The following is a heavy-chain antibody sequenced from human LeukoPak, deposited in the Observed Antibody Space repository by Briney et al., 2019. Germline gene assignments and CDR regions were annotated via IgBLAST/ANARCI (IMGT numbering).Heavy chain of an antibody. J-gene: IGHJ6*03. D-gene: IGHD1-26*01. Sequence: SETLSLTCTVSGGSISSGDYYWSWIRQPPGKGLEWIGYIYYSGSTYYNPSLKSRVTISVDTSKNQFSLKLSSVTAADTAVYYCARTGSGSYYADYYYYMDVWGKGTTVTVSS. CDR1: GGSISSGDYY. V-gene: IGHV4-30-4*08. CDR2: IYYSGST. CDR3: ARTGSGSYYADYYYYMDV.